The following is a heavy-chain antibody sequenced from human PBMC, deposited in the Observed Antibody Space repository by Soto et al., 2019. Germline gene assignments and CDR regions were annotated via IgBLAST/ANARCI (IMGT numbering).Heavy chain of an antibody. CDR1: GFTVSSNY. V-gene: IGHV3-53*04. CDR2: IYSGGST. Sequence: PGGSLRLSCAASGFTVSSNYMSWVRQAPGKGLEWVSVIYSGGSTYYADSVKGRFTISRHNSKNTLYLQMNSLRAEDTAVYYCAREGVGTGTYYYYGMDVWGQGTTVTVSS. CDR3: AREGVGTGTYYYYGMDV. D-gene: IGHD1-1*01. J-gene: IGHJ6*02.